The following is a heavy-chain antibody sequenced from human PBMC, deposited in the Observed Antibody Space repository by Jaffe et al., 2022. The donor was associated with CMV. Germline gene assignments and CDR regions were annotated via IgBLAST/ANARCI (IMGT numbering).Heavy chain of an antibody. Sequence: EVQLVESGGGLVKPGGSLRLSCAASGFTFSNAWMSWVRQAPGKGLEWVGRIKSKTDGGTTDYAAPVKGRFTISRDDSKNTLYLQMNSLKTEDTAVYYCTTRLVVVPAAREEPNGYYYYMDVWGKGTTVTVSS. CDR1: GFTFSNAW. V-gene: IGHV3-15*01. J-gene: IGHJ6*03. CDR2: IKSKTDGGTT. D-gene: IGHD2-2*01. CDR3: TTRLVVVPAAREEPNGYYYYMDV.